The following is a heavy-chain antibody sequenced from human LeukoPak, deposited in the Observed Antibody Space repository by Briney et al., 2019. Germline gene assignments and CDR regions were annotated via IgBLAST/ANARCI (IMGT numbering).Heavy chain of an antibody. Sequence: GGSLEIYWQGSGYRFTRYWIGGVRQLPGKGREWIGIIYPGNSDTRYSPSLQVQLTISPDNPIITAYLQWSTLKASDTAMYYCARQGTGTTSAIYYWGQVTLVTVSS. CDR2: IYPGNSDT. V-gene: IGHV5-51*01. CDR3: ARQGTGTTSAIYY. CDR1: GYRFTRYW. J-gene: IGHJ4*02. D-gene: IGHD1-7*01.